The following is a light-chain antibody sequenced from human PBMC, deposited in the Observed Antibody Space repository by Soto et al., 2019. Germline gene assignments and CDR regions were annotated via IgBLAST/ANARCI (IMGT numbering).Light chain of an antibody. Sequence: EIVLTQSPGTLSLSPGERATLSFMASQSVSSSSLAWYQQKRGQAPRLLIYGASSRATGIPDRFSGSGSGTEFTLTISSLQPDDSATYYCQHYSLYSPWTFGQGTRLEIK. J-gene: IGKJ5*01. CDR3: QHYSLYSPWT. V-gene: IGKV3-20*01. CDR2: GAS. CDR1: QSVSSSS.